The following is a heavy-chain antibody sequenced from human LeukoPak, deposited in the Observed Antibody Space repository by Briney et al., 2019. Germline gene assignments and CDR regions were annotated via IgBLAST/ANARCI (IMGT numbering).Heavy chain of an antibody. CDR3: ARRQFNFDS. Sequence: PSETLSLTRTVSVGSISNNYWSWIRQPLGKGLEWIGYIYYSGSTNYNPSLQSRVTISLATSKNQFALMLSSVTAADTAVYYCARRQFNFDSWGQGTLVTVSS. J-gene: IGHJ4*02. CDR2: IYYSGST. V-gene: IGHV4-59*08. D-gene: IGHD6-19*01. CDR1: VGSISNNY.